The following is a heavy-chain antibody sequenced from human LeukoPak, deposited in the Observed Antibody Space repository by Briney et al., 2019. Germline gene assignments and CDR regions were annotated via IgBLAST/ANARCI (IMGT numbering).Heavy chain of an antibody. CDR3: ARVYDTRSSSAPFDY. Sequence: SETLSLTCTVSGGSMSSYYWSWIRQPPGKGLEWIGYIYYSGSTNYNPSLKSRVTISVDTSKNRFSLKLSSVTAADTAVYYCARVYDTRSSSAPFDYWGQGTLVTVSS. CDR2: IYYSGST. J-gene: IGHJ4*02. V-gene: IGHV4-59*01. CDR1: GGSMSSYY. D-gene: IGHD6-6*01.